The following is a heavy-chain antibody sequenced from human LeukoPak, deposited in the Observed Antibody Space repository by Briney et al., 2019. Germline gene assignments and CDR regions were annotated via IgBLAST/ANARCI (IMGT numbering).Heavy chain of an antibody. Sequence: ASVKVSCKTSGYTFTSYYIHWVRQAPGQGLEWIGIIIPSGGGTGYAQNFQGRVTMTRDTSTSTVYMELSSLRSEDTAVYFCARGGPQWLVLRKRFYFDSWGQGTLVTVSS. CDR2: IIPSGGGT. J-gene: IGHJ4*02. V-gene: IGHV1-46*01. D-gene: IGHD6-19*01. CDR3: ARGGPQWLVLRKRFYFDS. CDR1: GYTFTSYY.